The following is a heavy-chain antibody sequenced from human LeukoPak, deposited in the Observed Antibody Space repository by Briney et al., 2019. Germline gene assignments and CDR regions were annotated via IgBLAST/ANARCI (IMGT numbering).Heavy chain of an antibody. V-gene: IGHV4-34*01. CDR1: GGSFSGYY. J-gene: IGHJ4*02. CDR2: INHSGST. Sequence: SETLSLTCAVYGGSFSGYYWSWIRQPPGKGLEWIGEINHSGSTNYNPSLKSRVTILVDTSKNQFSLKLSSVTAADTAVYYCARPYYDILTGYLWGQGTLVTVSS. D-gene: IGHD3-9*01. CDR3: ARPYYDILTGYL.